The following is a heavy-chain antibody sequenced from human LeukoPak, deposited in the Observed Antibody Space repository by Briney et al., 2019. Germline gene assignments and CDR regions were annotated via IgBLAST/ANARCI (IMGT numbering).Heavy chain of an antibody. J-gene: IGHJ6*03. CDR1: GFTFSSYW. CDR2: IKQDGSEK. V-gene: IGHV3-7*01. D-gene: IGHD2-15*01. Sequence: GGSLRLSCAASGFTFSSYWMSWVRQAPGKGLEWVANIKQDGSEKSYVDSVKGRFTISRDNAKNSLYLQMNSLRAEDTAVYYCARDVVDLPGYYYYYMDVWGKGTTVTVSS. CDR3: ARDVVDLPGYYYYYMDV.